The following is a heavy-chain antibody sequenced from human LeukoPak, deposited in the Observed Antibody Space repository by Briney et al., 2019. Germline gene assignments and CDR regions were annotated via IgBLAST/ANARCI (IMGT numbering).Heavy chain of an antibody. CDR2: MNPNSGNT. CDR1: GYTFTSYD. J-gene: IGHJ5*02. V-gene: IGHV1-8*01. Sequence: ASVKVSCTASGYTFTSYDINWVRQATGQGLEWMGWMNPNSGNTGYAQKFQGRVTMTRNTSISTAYLELSSLRSEDTAVYYCARVGLLWGVDHWGQGTLVTVSS. CDR3: ARVGLLWGVDH. D-gene: IGHD3-10*01.